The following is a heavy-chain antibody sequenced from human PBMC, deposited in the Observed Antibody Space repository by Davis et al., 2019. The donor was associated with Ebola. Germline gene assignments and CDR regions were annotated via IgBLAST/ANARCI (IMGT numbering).Heavy chain of an antibody. CDR1: GFTFSSYS. Sequence: GGSLRLSCAASGFTFSSYSMSWVRQAPGKGLEWVANIKQDGSEKYYVDSVKGRFTISRDNAKNSLYLQMNSLRAEDTAVYYCARVRWIQLWLQDYWGQGTLVTVSS. CDR3: ARVRWIQLWLQDY. J-gene: IGHJ4*02. V-gene: IGHV3-7*01. CDR2: IKQDGSEK. D-gene: IGHD5-18*01.